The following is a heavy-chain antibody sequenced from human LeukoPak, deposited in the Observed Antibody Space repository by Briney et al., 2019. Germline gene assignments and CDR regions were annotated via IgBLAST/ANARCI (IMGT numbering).Heavy chain of an antibody. CDR1: GDSFISYW. CDR3: ARRSRSGWYHFDY. Sequence: AGALKIFCKGAGDSFISYWIGWLLRLPGKGLEWMVIIYRSDCDTRYSASFQDHGTISSGESISTAFLLRMSLKASDTAMYYRARRSRSGWYHFDYSGQGTLVTVSS. J-gene: IGHJ4*02. CDR2: IYRSDCDT. D-gene: IGHD6-19*01. V-gene: IGHV5-51*01.